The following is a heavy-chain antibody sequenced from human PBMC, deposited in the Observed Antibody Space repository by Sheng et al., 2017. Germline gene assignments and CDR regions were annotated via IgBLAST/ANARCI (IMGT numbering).Heavy chain of an antibody. Sequence: EVRLVETGGGLIQPGGSLRLSCAASGFTVTTNYMTWVRQAPGKGLEWVSVIYSGDNTYYADSVKGRFTISRDTSKNTVYLQMNSLRAEDTAVYYCARGNYDFWSGSTSHYFDHWGQGTLVTVSS. D-gene: IGHD3-3*01. V-gene: IGHV3-53*02. J-gene: IGHJ4*02. CDR3: ARGNYDFWSGSTSHYFDH. CDR2: IYSGDNT. CDR1: GFTVTTNY.